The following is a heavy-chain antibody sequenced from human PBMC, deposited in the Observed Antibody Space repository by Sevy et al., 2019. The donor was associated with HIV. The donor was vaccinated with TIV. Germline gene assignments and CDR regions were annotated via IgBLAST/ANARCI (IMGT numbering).Heavy chain of an antibody. CDR2: IYHSGST. V-gene: IGHV4-38-2*02. Sequence: SETLSLTCAVSGYSISSGYYWGWIRQPPGKGLEWIGSIYHSGSTYYNPSLKSRVTISVDTSKNQFSLKLSSVTAADTAVYYCAREATVVTPAYWGQRTLVTVSS. J-gene: IGHJ4*02. CDR3: AREATVVTPAY. CDR1: GYSISSGYY. D-gene: IGHD4-17*01.